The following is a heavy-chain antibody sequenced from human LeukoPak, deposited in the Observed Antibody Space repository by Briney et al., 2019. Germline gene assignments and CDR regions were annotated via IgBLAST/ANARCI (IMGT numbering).Heavy chain of an antibody. D-gene: IGHD3-10*01. CDR2: INPNSGGT. CDR3: ASRYYDGSDGMDV. V-gene: IGHV1-2*02. J-gene: IGHJ6*02. Sequence: ASVKVSCKASGYTFTGYYMHCVRQALGQGLEWMGWINPNSGGTNHAQKFQGRVTMTRDTSISTAYMELSRLRSDDTAVYYCASRYYDGSDGMDVWGQGTTVTVSS. CDR1: GYTFTGYY.